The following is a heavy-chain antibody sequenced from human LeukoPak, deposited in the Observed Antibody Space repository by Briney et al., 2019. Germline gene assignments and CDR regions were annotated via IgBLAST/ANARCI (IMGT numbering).Heavy chain of an antibody. V-gene: IGHV3-33*01. Sequence: GGSLRLSCAASGFTFSSYGMHWVRQAPGKGLEWVAVIWYDGSNKYYADSVKGRFTISRDNSKNTLYLQMNSLRAEDTAVYYCARDVEYSGSYPRGDYFDHWGQGTLVTVS. CDR3: ARDVEYSGSYPRGDYFDH. J-gene: IGHJ4*02. CDR1: GFTFSSYG. D-gene: IGHD1-26*01. CDR2: IWYDGSNK.